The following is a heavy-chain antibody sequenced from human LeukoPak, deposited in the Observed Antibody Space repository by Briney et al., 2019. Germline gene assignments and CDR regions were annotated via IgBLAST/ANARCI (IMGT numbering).Heavy chain of an antibody. Sequence: SETLSLTCAVYGGSFSGYYWSWIRQPPGKGLEWIGEINHSGSTNYNPSLKSRVTISVDTSKNQFSLKLSSVTAADTAVYYCARGGGYYDSSGYYYRPLFDYWGQGTLVTVSS. CDR2: INHSGST. V-gene: IGHV4-34*01. J-gene: IGHJ4*02. CDR1: GGSFSGYY. D-gene: IGHD3-22*01. CDR3: ARGGGYYDSSGYYYRPLFDY.